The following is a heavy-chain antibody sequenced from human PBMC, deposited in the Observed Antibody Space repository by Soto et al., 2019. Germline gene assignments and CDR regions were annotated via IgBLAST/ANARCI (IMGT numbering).Heavy chain of an antibody. CDR2: ISYDGSNK. V-gene: IGHV3-30*18. D-gene: IGHD3-22*01. CDR1: GFTFSNYG. Sequence: GGSLRLSCAASGFTFSNYGMHWVRQAPGKGLEWVAVISYDGSNKYYADSVKGRFTISRDNSKNTLYLQMNSLRAEDTAVYYWEKARGVTMIVVSIGGKGKMVTVSS. CDR3: EKARGVTMIVVSI. J-gene: IGHJ3*02.